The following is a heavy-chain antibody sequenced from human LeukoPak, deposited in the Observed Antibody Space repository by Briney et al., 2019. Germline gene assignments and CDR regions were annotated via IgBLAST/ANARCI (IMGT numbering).Heavy chain of an antibody. Sequence: GGSLRLSCAASGFTFSNCAMSWVRQAPGKGLEWVSGISSSGGSTYSAGSVKGRFTISRDNAKSTLYVQMNSLRAEDTAVCYCAKDHYSNYGYFDYWGQGTLVTVSS. CDR1: GFTFSNCA. CDR2: ISSSGGST. D-gene: IGHD4-11*01. CDR3: AKDHYSNYGYFDY. V-gene: IGHV3-23*01. J-gene: IGHJ4*02.